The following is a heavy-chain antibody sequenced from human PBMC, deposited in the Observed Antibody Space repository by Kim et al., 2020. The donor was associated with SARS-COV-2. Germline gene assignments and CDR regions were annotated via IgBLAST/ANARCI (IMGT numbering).Heavy chain of an antibody. CDR1: GFTFSSYE. J-gene: IGHJ4*02. Sequence: GGSLRLSCAASGFTFSSYEMNWVRQAPGKGLEWVSYISSSGSTIYYADSVKGRFTISRDNAKNSLYLQMNSLRAEDTAVYYCARVRVDTAMVTSDYFDYWGQGTLVTVSS. V-gene: IGHV3-48*03. CDR2: ISSSGSTI. D-gene: IGHD5-18*01. CDR3: ARVRVDTAMVTSDYFDY.